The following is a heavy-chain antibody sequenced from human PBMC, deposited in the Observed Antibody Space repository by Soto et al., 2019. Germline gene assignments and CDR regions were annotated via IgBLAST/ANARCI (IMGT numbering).Heavy chain of an antibody. D-gene: IGHD3-9*01. J-gene: IGHJ5*02. V-gene: IGHV4-4*07. Sequence: SETLSLTCTVSGGSISSYYWSRIRQPAGKGLEWIGRIYTSGSTNYNPSLKSRVTISVDTSKNQFSLKLSSVTAADTAVYYCARDGSYYDILTGYSWFDPWGQGTLVTVSS. CDR3: ARDGSYYDILTGYSWFDP. CDR2: IYTSGST. CDR1: GGSISSYY.